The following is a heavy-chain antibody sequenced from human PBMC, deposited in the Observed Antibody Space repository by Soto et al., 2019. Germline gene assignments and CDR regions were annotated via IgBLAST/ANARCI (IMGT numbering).Heavy chain of an antibody. CDR2: ISAYNGNT. D-gene: IGHD3-9*01. CDR3: ARDTYYDILTGYWRHNFDY. J-gene: IGHJ4*02. Sequence: QVQLVQSGAEVKKPGASVKVSCKASGYTFTSYGISWVRQTPGQGLEWMGWISAYNGNTNYAQKLQGRVTMTTDTSTSTAYMELRSLRSDDTAVYYCARDTYYDILTGYWRHNFDYWGQGTLVTVSS. V-gene: IGHV1-18*01. CDR1: GYTFTSYG.